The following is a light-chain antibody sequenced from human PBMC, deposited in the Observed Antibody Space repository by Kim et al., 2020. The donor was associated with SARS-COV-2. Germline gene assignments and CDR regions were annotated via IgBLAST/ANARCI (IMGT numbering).Light chain of an antibody. J-gene: IGLJ1*01. V-gene: IGLV1-47*01. CDR1: SPNIGRNY. Sequence: GQRVTISCSGSSPNIGRNYVYWYQQVPGTAPNLLIHDTDQRPSGVPDRFSGSKSGTSASLAISGLRSEDEADYYCATWDDSLGAYVFGTGTKVTVL. CDR2: DTD. CDR3: ATWDDSLGAYV.